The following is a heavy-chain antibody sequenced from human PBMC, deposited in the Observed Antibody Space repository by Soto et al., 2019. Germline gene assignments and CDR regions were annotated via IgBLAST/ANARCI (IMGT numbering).Heavy chain of an antibody. D-gene: IGHD7-27*01. CDR2: ISGSGGST. J-gene: IGHJ4*02. V-gene: IGHV3-23*01. Sequence: ESGGGLVQPGGSLRLSCAASGFTFSSYAMSWVRHAPGKGLEWVSAISGSGGSTYYADSVKGRFTISRDNSKNTLYLQRNRLRAEDTDVYYCAKDGVENWGGRFDYWGQGTLVTVSS. CDR1: GFTFSSYA. CDR3: AKDGVENWGGRFDY.